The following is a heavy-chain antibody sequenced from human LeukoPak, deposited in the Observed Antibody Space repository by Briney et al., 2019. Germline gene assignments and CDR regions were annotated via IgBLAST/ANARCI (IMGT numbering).Heavy chain of an antibody. J-gene: IGHJ4*02. CDR2: VSRSASHI. Sequence: GGSLRLSCAASGLPYSIYSMNWARQAPGKGLEWVSSVSRSASHIYYADSVKGRFTISRDNVKNSLYLQMKRMKVDAMAENYCARDPAVKYSSSWFDYWGQGTLVTVSS. CDR1: GLPYSIYS. CDR3: ARDPAVKYSSSWFDY. V-gene: IGHV3-21*01. D-gene: IGHD6-13*01.